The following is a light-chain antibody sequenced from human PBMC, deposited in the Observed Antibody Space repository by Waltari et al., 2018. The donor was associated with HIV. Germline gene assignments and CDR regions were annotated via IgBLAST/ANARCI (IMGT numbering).Light chain of an antibody. Sequence: QSVLTQPPSVSGAPGQRVTIPCTGSSPHIGAGYDVHWYQQLPGTAPKLLIYGNSNRPSGVPDRFSGSKSGTSASLAITGLQAEDEADYYCQSYDSSLSGSVFGGGTKLTVL. J-gene: IGLJ2*01. CDR1: SPHIGAGYD. CDR2: GNS. CDR3: QSYDSSLSGSV. V-gene: IGLV1-40*01.